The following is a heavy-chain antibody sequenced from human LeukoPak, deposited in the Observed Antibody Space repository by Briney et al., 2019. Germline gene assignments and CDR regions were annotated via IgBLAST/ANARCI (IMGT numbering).Heavy chain of an antibody. CDR2: ISWNSGSI. Sequence: GGSLRLSCAASGFTFSSYAMSWVRQAPGKGLEWVSGISWNSGSIGYADSVKGRFTIPRDNAKNSLYLQMNSLRAEDTALYYCAKGAYYDILTGNPDYWGQGTLVTVSS. D-gene: IGHD3-9*01. J-gene: IGHJ4*02. CDR1: GFTFSSYA. V-gene: IGHV3-9*01. CDR3: AKGAYYDILTGNPDY.